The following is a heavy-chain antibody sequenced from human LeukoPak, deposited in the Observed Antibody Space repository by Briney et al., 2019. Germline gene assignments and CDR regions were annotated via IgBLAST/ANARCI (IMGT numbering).Heavy chain of an antibody. Sequence: SETLSLTCTVSGGSMSSYYWSWIRQPPGKGLEWIGYIYYSGSTNYNASLKSRVTISVGTSKNQFSLKLSSVTAADTAVYYCARIAAAGFFDLWGRGTLVTVSS. CDR2: IYYSGST. CDR3: ARIAAAGFFDL. D-gene: IGHD6-13*01. V-gene: IGHV4-59*01. J-gene: IGHJ2*01. CDR1: GGSMSSYY.